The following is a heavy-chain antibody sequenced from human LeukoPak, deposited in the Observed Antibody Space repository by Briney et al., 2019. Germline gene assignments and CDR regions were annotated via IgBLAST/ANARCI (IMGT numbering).Heavy chain of an antibody. Sequence: SETLSLTCAVYGGSFSGYYWSWIRQPPGKGLEWIGEINHSGSTNYNPSLKSRVTISVDTSKNQFSLKLSSVTAADTAVYYCAREGASSSWFYDPPYYYYYMDVWGKGATVTISS. CDR1: GGSFSGYY. J-gene: IGHJ6*03. CDR2: INHSGST. V-gene: IGHV4-34*01. CDR3: AREGASSSWFYDPPYYYYYMDV. D-gene: IGHD6-13*01.